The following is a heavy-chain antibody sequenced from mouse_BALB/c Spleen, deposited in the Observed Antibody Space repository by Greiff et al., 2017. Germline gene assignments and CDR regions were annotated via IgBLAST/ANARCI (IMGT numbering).Heavy chain of an antibody. CDR3: ARYSSGYVAWFAY. J-gene: IGHJ3*01. CDR2: ISSGSSTI. Sequence: EVQRVESGGGLVQPGGSRKLSCAASGFTFSSFGMHWVRQAPEKGLEWVAYISSGSSTIYYADTVKGRFTISRDNPKNTLFLQMTSLRSEDTAMYYCARYSSGYVAWFAYWGQGTLVTVSA. V-gene: IGHV5-17*02. D-gene: IGHD3-1*01. CDR1: GFTFSSFG.